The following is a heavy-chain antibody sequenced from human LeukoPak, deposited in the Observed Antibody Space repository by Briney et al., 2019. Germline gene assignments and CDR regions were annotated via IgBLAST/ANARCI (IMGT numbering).Heavy chain of an antibody. J-gene: IGHJ4*02. Sequence: PSQTLSLTCTVSGGSISSDNYYWSWIRQPAGKGLEWIGRIYTSGSTNYNPSLKSRVTMSVDTSKNQFSLKLSSVTAADTAVYYCARVGLWDYFDYWGQGTLVTVSS. CDR3: ARVGLWDYFDY. CDR1: GGSISSDNYY. V-gene: IGHV4-61*02. CDR2: IYTSGST. D-gene: IGHD2-21*01.